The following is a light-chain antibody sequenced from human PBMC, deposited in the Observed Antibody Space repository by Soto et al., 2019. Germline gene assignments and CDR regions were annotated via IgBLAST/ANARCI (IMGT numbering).Light chain of an antibody. CDR2: EVS. J-gene: IGLJ1*01. CDR3: LSYARSCFCDYV. CDR1: RIDVGSYNL. Sequence: QSALTQPASVSGSPGQSITISCTGTRIDVGSYNLISWYQQQPGKAPKLIIYEVSNRPSGVYNRCSGSKSDNKASLTISGLQSEDGADYYCLSYARSCFCDYVFGGGTKLTVL. V-gene: IGLV2-23*02.